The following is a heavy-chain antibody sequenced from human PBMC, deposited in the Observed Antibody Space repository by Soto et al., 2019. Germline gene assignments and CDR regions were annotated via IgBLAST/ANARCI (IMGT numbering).Heavy chain of an antibody. J-gene: IGHJ4*02. Sequence: GGSLRLSCAASGFTFSSYGMHWVRQAPGKGLEWVAVIWYDGSNKYYADSVKGRFTISRDNSKNTLYLQMNSLRAEDTAVYYCARDPGIAILHYYFDYWGQGTLVTVSS. D-gene: IGHD6-13*01. CDR3: ARDPGIAILHYYFDY. V-gene: IGHV3-33*01. CDR1: GFTFSSYG. CDR2: IWYDGSNK.